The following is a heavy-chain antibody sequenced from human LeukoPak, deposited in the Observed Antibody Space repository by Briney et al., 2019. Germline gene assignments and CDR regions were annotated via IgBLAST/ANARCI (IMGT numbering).Heavy chain of an antibody. CDR2: IYSGGST. V-gene: IGHV3-53*01. J-gene: IGHJ4*02. Sequence: AGGSLRLSCAASGFTVSSNYMSWVRQAPGKGLEWVSVIYSGGSTYYADSVKGRFTISRDNSKNTLYLQMNSLRAEDTAVYYCASAKYSSSWYWGQGTLVTVSS. CDR1: GFTVSSNY. CDR3: ASAKYSSSWY. D-gene: IGHD6-13*01.